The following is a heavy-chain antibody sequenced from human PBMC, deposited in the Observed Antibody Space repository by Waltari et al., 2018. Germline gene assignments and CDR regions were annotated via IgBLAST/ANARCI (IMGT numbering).Heavy chain of an antibody. CDR2: ISSSGSTI. V-gene: IGHV3-48*03. Sequence: EVQLVESGGGLVQPGGSLRLSCAASGFPFRRYEMNCVRQAPGKGLEWVSYISSSGSTIYYADSVKGRFTISRDNAKNSLYLQMNSLRAEDTAVYYCARVRYYMAFDIWGQGTMVTVSS. CDR1: GFPFRRYE. J-gene: IGHJ3*02. CDR3: ARVRYYMAFDI. D-gene: IGHD3-22*01.